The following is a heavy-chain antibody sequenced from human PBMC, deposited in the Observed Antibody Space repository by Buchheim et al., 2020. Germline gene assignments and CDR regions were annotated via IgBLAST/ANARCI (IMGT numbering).Heavy chain of an antibody. D-gene: IGHD5-12*01. J-gene: IGHJ5*02. V-gene: IGHV4-30-4*01. CDR2: IYYSGST. CDR3: ARGHRYIVATIYHNWFDP. Sequence: QVQLQESGPGLVKPSQTLSLTCTVSGGSISSGDYYWSWIRQPPGKGLEWIGYIYYSGSTYYNPSPKSRVTILVDTSKNQFSLKLSSVTAADTAVYYCARGHRYIVATIYHNWFDPWGQGTL. CDR1: GGSISSGDYY.